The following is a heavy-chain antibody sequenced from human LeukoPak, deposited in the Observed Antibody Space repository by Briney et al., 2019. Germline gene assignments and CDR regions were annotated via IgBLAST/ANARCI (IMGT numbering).Heavy chain of an antibody. CDR3: AREGSLTSPYYYDYYMDV. Sequence: SETLSLTCTVSGGSIATYYWSWIRQPPGKGVEWIGYIYYNGHTDYNPSLKSRVTISVHTSKNQFSLKLSSVTAADTAVYYCAREGSLTSPYYYDYYMDVWGKGTTVTVSS. D-gene: IGHD4/OR15-4a*01. J-gene: IGHJ6*03. CDR2: IYYNGHT. CDR1: GGSIATYY. V-gene: IGHV4-59*01.